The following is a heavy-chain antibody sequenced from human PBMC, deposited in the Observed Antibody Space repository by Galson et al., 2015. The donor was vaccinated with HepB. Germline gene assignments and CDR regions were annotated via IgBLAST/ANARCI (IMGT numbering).Heavy chain of an antibody. Sequence: SLRLSCAASGFNFNNRAMHWVRQAPGKGLEWVSGLNWNSGIIGYADSVRGRFTISRDNAKNSLYLQMNSLRAEDTALYYCAKVGVEMATITAYYFDYWGQGTLVTVSS. D-gene: IGHD5-24*01. CDR3: AKVGVEMATITAYYFDY. V-gene: IGHV3-9*01. CDR2: LNWNSGII. CDR1: GFNFNNRA. J-gene: IGHJ4*02.